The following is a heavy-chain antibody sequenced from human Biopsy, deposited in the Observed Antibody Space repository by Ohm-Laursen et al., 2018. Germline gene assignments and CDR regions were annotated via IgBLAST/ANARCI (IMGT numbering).Heavy chain of an antibody. CDR2: VSHSGST. Sequence: GTLSLTCAVSGGSFSGYYWSWIRQTPGKGLEWIGEVSHSGSTNYNPSLKSRVTISVDTSKNQFSLNLSSVTAADTAVYYCARLTGDYIWGNWRINHDPFDIWDEGTSVTVSS. CDR3: ARLTGDYIWGNWRINHDPFDI. CDR1: GGSFSGYY. V-gene: IGHV4-34*01. D-gene: IGHD3-16*01. J-gene: IGHJ3*02.